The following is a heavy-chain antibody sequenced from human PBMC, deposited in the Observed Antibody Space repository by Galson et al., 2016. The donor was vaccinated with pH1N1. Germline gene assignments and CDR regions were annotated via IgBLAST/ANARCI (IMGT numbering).Heavy chain of an antibody. V-gene: IGHV3-74*01. Sequence: SDGSSTSCADSVKGRFTISRDNAKNTLYLQMHSLRAEDTAVYYCARNFGLSGSGRHFDFWGQGTLVTVSS. CDR2: SDGSST. D-gene: IGHD3-16*01. CDR3: ARNFGLSGSGRHFDF. J-gene: IGHJ4*02.